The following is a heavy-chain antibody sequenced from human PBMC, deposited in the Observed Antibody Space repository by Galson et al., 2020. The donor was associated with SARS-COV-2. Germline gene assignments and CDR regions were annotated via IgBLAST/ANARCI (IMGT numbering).Heavy chain of an antibody. CDR1: GFTFSSYA. Sequence: GESLKISCAASGFTFSSYAMHWVRQAPGKGLEGVAVISYDGSYKYYADSVRGRFTISRDNSMNTLYLQMNSLRTEDTAFYYCATSKGGLGSTIGDWFDPWGQGTLVTVSS. CDR2: ISYDGSYK. V-gene: IGHV3-30*01. D-gene: IGHD1-26*01. CDR3: ATSKGGLGSTIGDWFDP. J-gene: IGHJ5*02.